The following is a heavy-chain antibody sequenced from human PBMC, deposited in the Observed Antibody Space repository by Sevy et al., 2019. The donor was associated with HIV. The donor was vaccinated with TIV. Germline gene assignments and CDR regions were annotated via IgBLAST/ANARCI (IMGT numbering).Heavy chain of an antibody. CDR1: GYTFTGSY. CDR3: ARDFSDDYVWGSYHDY. CDR2: INPNSGGT. D-gene: IGHD3-16*02. Sequence: ASVKVSCKASGYTFTGSYMHWVRQAPGQGLEWMGWINPNSGGTNYAQKFQGRVTMTRDTSISTAYMELSRLRSDDTAVYYCARDFSDDYVWGSYHDYWGQGTLVTVSS. V-gene: IGHV1-2*02. J-gene: IGHJ4*02.